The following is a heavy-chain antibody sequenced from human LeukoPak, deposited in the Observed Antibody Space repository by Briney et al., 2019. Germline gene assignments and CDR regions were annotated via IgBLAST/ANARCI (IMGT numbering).Heavy chain of an antibody. D-gene: IGHD2-2*01. Sequence: GASVKVSCEASGYTFTSYGISWVRQAPGQGLEWMGWISAYNGNTNYAQKLQGRVTMTTDTSTSTAYMELRSLRSDDTAAYYCARIYCSSTSCYPPDYWGQGTLVTVSS. V-gene: IGHV1-18*01. J-gene: IGHJ4*02. CDR1: GYTFTSYG. CDR3: ARIYCSSTSCYPPDY. CDR2: ISAYNGNT.